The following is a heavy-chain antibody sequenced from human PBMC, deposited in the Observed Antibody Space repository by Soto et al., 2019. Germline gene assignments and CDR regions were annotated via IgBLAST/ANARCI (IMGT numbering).Heavy chain of an antibody. CDR1: GFTFSSYA. D-gene: IGHD2-2*01. CDR3: ARDRGYCSSTSCSNYYYYYGMDV. CDR2: ISYDGSNK. Sequence: GGSLRLSCAASGFTFSSYAMRWVRQAPGKGLEWVAVISYDGSNKYYADSVKGRFTISRDNSKNTLYLQMNSLRAEDTAVYYCARDRGYCSSTSCSNYYYYYGMDVWGQGTTVTVSS. V-gene: IGHV3-30-3*01. J-gene: IGHJ6*02.